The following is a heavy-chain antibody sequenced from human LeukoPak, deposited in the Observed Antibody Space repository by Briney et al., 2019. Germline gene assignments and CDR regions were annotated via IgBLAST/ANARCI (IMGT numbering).Heavy chain of an antibody. J-gene: IGHJ4*02. CDR3: ARGRSYGSGSPLGY. V-gene: IGHV4-34*01. CDR2: INHSGST. D-gene: IGHD3-10*01. CDR1: GGSFSGYY. Sequence: ASETLSLTCAVYGGSFSGYYRSWIRQPPGKGLEWIGEINHSGSTNYNPSLKSRVTISVDTSKNQFSLKLSSVTAADTAVYYCARGRSYGSGSPLGYWGQGTLVTVSS.